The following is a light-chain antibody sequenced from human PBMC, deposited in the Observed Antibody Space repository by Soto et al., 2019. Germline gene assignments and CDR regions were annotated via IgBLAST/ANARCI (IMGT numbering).Light chain of an antibody. CDR2: EVS. J-gene: IGLJ2*01. CDR3: ISYTSKSTWV. Sequence: QSALTQPASVSGSPGQSITISCTGTSSDVGGYNYVSWFQQDPGIVPKLMIYEVSNRPSGVSNRFSGSKSVNTASLTISGLQSEDEAYYYCISYTSKSTWVFGGGTKLTVL. V-gene: IGLV2-14*01. CDR1: SSDVGGYNY.